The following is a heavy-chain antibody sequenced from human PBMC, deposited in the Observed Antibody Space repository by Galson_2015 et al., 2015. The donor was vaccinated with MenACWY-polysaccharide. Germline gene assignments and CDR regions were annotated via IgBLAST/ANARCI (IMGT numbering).Heavy chain of an antibody. CDR3: ARNAASGLDY. V-gene: IGHV1-46*01. CDR1: GYTFTNYY. D-gene: IGHD3-10*01. Sequence: SVKVSCKASGYTFTNYYIHWVRQAPGQGLEWLGFINPSGGSTNYAQKFQGRVTMTRDTSTGTVYVDLSSLRSEDTAVYYCARNAASGLDYWGHGTLVTVSS. CDR2: INPSGGST. J-gene: IGHJ4*01.